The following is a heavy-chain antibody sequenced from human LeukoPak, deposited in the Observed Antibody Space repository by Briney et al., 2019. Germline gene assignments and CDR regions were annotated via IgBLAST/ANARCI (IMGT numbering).Heavy chain of an antibody. V-gene: IGHV3-21*01. D-gene: IGHD3-16*01. J-gene: IGHJ4*02. Sequence: GGSLRLSCAASGFTFSSYSMSWVRQAPGKGLEWVSSISSSSSYIYYADSVKGRFTISRDNAKNSLYLQMNSLRAEDTAVYYCASVTFGGVDNDYWGQGTLVTVS. CDR1: GFTFSSYS. CDR3: ASVTFGGVDNDY. CDR2: ISSSSSYI.